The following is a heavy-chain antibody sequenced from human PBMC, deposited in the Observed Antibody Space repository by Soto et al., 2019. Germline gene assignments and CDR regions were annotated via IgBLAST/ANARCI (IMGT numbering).Heavy chain of an antibody. CDR3: ARVSGAGMYYCYGRDV. V-gene: IGHV1-18*04. CDR2: ISAYNGNT. Sequence: QVQLVQSGAEVKKPGASVKVSCKASGYTFTSYGISWVRQAPGQGLEWMGWISAYNGNTNYAQKRQGRVTMTTDTAASTAYMELRSLREDDTAGDDCARVSGAGMYYCYGRDVWGQGTTVTGSS. D-gene: IGHD3-10*01. CDR1: GYTFTSYG. J-gene: IGHJ6*02.